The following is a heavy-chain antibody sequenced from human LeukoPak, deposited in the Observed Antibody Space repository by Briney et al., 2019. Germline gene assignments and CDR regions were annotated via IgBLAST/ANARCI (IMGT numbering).Heavy chain of an antibody. D-gene: IGHD6-13*01. J-gene: IGHJ5*02. V-gene: IGHV4-61*08. CDR3: ARGSSSWYLGWFDP. CDR2: IYYSGST. Sequence: SETLSLTCTVSGGSISSGGYYWSWIRQHPGKGLEWIGYIYYSGSTNYNPSLKSRVTMSVDTSKNQFSLKLSSVTAADTAVYYCARGSSSWYLGWFDPWGQGTLVTVSS. CDR1: GGSISSGGYY.